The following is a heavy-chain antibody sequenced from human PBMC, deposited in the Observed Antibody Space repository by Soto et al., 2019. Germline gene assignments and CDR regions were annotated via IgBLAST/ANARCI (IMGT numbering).Heavy chain of an antibody. CDR3: ARVSSGWWYFAY. V-gene: IGHV4-59*01. J-gene: IGHJ4*02. CDR1: GGSISSYY. Sequence: QAQLQESGPGLVKPSETLSLTCTVSGGSISSYYWSWIRQPPGKGLEWIGYIYYSGSTNYNPSLKSRLTISVNTSKNQFSLKLTSVTAADTAVYYCARVSSGWWYFAYWGQGTLVTVSS. CDR2: IYYSGST. D-gene: IGHD6-19*01.